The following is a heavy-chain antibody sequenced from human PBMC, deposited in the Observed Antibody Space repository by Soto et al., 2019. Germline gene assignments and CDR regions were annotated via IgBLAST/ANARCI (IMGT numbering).Heavy chain of an antibody. D-gene: IGHD3-22*01. Sequence: ASVRVSCKASGYTFTGYYMHWVRQAPGQGLEWMGWINPNSGGTNYAQKFQGRVTMTRDTSISTAYMELSRLRSDDTAVYYCASTTDFYYYDSSGYRYNWSEPWGQGTIVPVSP. V-gene: IGHV1-2*02. J-gene: IGHJ5*02. CDR3: ASTTDFYYYDSSGYRYNWSEP. CDR1: GYTFTGYY. CDR2: INPNSGGT.